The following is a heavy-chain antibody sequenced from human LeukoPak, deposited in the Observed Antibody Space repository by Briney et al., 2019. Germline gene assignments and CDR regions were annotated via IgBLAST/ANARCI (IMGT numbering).Heavy chain of an antibody. D-gene: IGHD6-13*01. Sequence: SETLSLTCTVSGGSISSYYWSWIRQPPGKGLEWIGYIYYSGSTNYNPSLKSRVTISVDTSKNQFSLKLSSVTAADTAVYYCASQQLGDYYYYMDVWGKGTTVTVSS. CDR2: IYYSGST. CDR3: ASQQLGDYYYYMDV. V-gene: IGHV4-59*01. CDR1: GGSISSYY. J-gene: IGHJ6*03.